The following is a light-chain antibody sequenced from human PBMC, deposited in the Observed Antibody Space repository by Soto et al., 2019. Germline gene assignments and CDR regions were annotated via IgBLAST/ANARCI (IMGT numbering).Light chain of an antibody. CDR2: GAS. J-gene: IGKJ3*01. Sequence: EIVLTQSPGTLSLSPGERATLTCRASQSITSRYLAWYQQKPGQAPRLLIYGASIRASGISDRFSGSGSGTDFTLTISSLEAEDVAVDYCQHHGSSARTFTFGPGTKVDI. CDR1: QSITSRY. CDR3: QHHGSSARTFT. V-gene: IGKV3-20*01.